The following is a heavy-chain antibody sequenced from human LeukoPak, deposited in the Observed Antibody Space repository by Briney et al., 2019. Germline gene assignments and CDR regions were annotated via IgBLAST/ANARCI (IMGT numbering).Heavy chain of an antibody. CDR3: TRLRYYDWFARDY. J-gene: IGHJ4*02. Sequence: PGGSLRLSCAASGFTFSYAWMSWVRQAPGRGLEWVANIKHDGSDKYHVDSVKGRFTISRDNAENLLFLQMNSLRVEDTAVYYCTRLRYYDWFARDYWGQGTLVTVSS. V-gene: IGHV3-7*04. CDR2: IKHDGSDK. CDR1: GFTFSYAW. D-gene: IGHD3-9*01.